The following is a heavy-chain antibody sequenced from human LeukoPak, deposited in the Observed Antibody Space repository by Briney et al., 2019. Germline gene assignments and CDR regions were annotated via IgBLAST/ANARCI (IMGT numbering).Heavy chain of an antibody. V-gene: IGHV4-4*07. CDR3: ATSGSSSEFDY. CDR2: IYSSGST. J-gene: IGHJ4*02. Sequence: PSETLSLTCTVSGGSISSYYWSWIRQPAGRGLEWIGRIYSSGSTNYNPSLKSRVTMSVDTSKNQFSLKLSSVTAADTAVYYCATSGSSSEFDYWGQGTLVTVSS. D-gene: IGHD1-26*01. CDR1: GGSISSYY.